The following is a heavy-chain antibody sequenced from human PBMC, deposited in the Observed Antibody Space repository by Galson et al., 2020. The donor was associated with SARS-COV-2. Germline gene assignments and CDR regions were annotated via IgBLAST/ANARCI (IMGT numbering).Heavy chain of an antibody. J-gene: IGHJ6*02. CDR2: ISSSGSTI. CDR3: ARVHIRIRGYGMDV. Sequence: GESLKISCAASGFTFSSYEMNWVRQAPGKGLEWVSYISSSGSTIYYADSVKGRFTISRDNAKNSLYLQMNSLRAEDTAVYYCARVHIRIRGYGMDVWGQGTTVTVSS. V-gene: IGHV3-48*03. CDR1: GFTFSSYE. D-gene: IGHD2-2*02.